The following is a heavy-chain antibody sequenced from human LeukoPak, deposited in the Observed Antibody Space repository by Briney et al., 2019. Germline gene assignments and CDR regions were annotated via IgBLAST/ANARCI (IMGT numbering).Heavy chain of an antibody. CDR1: GYTFTSYD. Sequence: ASVKVSCKASGYTFTSYDINWVRQATGQGLEWMGWMNPNSGNTGHAQKFQGRVTMTRNTSISTAYMELSSLRSEDTAVYYCATRTEVNGMDVWGQGTTVTVSS. CDR3: ATRTEVNGMDV. CDR2: MNPNSGNT. V-gene: IGHV1-8*01. D-gene: IGHD3-10*01. J-gene: IGHJ6*02.